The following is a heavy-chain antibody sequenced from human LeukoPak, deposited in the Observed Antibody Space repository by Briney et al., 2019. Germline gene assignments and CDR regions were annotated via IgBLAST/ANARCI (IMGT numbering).Heavy chain of an antibody. CDR1: GYSFTTYW. V-gene: IGHV5-51*01. Sequence: GESLKISCRGSGYSFTTYWIGWVRQMPEKGLEWMGIIFPGDSDTRYSPSFQGQVTISADKSISTAYLQWSSLKASDTAIYYCARLDLSLVYHYMDVSGKGTTVIVSS. D-gene: IGHD3/OR15-3a*01. CDR3: ARLDLSLVYHYMDV. J-gene: IGHJ6*03. CDR2: IFPGDSDT.